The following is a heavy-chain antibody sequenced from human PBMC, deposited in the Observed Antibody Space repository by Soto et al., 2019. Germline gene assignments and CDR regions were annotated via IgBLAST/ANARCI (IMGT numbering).Heavy chain of an antibody. J-gene: IGHJ4*02. CDR2: ISTGNGNT. Sequence: QVQLVQSGAEVKKPGASVKVSCKASGYTFTDYAMHWVRQAPGQRLEWMGWISTGNGNTKYSQKFQGRVTITRDTSATTAYMELSSCRSEDTAVYYFAKGSQMWTPDYGGQGTLVTVSS. D-gene: IGHD2-21*01. CDR1: GYTFTDYA. V-gene: IGHV1-3*04. CDR3: AKGSQMWTPDY.